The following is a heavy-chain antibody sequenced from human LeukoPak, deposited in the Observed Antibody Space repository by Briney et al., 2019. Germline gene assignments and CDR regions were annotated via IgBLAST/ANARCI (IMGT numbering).Heavy chain of an antibody. J-gene: IGHJ4*02. CDR2: ISYDGSNK. CDR1: GFTFSSYA. CDR3: ARERGIAAQPERCDY. D-gene: IGHD6-13*01. Sequence: PGGSLRLSCAASGFTFSSYAMHWVRQAPGKGLEWVATISYDGSNKYYTDSVKGRFTISRDNSKNTLYLQMNSLRTEDTALYYCARERGIAAQPERCDYRGQGTLVTVSS. V-gene: IGHV3-30-3*01.